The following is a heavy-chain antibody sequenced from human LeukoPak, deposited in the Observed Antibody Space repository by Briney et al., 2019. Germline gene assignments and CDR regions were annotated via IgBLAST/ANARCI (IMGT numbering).Heavy chain of an antibody. CDR2: INHSGST. D-gene: IGHD4-17*01. V-gene: IGHV4-34*01. Sequence: SETLSLTCAVYGGSFSGYYWSWIRQPPGRGLEWIGEINHSGSTNYNPSLKSRVTISVDTSKNQFSLKLSSVTAADTAVYYCARGGAVTTFFGSWKYFDYWGQGTLVTVSS. CDR1: GGSFSGYY. J-gene: IGHJ4*02. CDR3: ARGGAVTTFFGSWKYFDY.